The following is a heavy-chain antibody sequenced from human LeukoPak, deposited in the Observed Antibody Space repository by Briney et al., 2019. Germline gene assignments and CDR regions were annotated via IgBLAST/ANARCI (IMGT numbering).Heavy chain of an antibody. D-gene: IGHD6-13*01. V-gene: IGHV3-66*01. CDR1: GFTVSSNY. CDR2: IYSGGST. CDR3: ARGAAAGAYYGMDV. Sequence: PGGSLRLSCAASGFTVSSNYMSWVRQAPGKGLVWVSVIYSGGSTYYADSVKGRFTISRDNSKNTLYLQMNSLRAEDTAVYYCARGAAAGAYYGMDVWGQGTTVTVSS. J-gene: IGHJ6*02.